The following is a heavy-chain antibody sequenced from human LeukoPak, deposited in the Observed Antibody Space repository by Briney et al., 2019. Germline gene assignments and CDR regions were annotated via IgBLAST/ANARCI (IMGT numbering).Heavy chain of an antibody. CDR1: GSTFNDYY. CDR2: INSNSGGT. Sequence: PEASVKVSCKTSGSTFNDYYIHWVRQAPGQGLEWMGWINSNSGGTNYAQKFQGRVTMTRDTSISTAYMELSRLRSDDTAVYYCAREGRRFTVRGSSSFNYWGQGTLVTVSS. J-gene: IGHJ4*02. V-gene: IGHV1-2*02. CDR3: AREGRRFTVRGSSSFNY. D-gene: IGHD6-13*01.